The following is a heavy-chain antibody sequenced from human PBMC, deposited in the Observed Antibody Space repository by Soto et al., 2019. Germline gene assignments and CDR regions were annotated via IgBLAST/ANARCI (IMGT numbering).Heavy chain of an antibody. CDR2: IYYSGST. Sequence: QLQLQESGPGLVKPSETLSLTCTVSGGSISSSSYYWGWIRQPPGKGLEWIGSIYYSGSTYYNPSLESRVTISVDTSKNQFSLKLSSVTAADTAVYYCARHSAYGSGSDYWGQGTLVTVSS. CDR1: GGSISSSSYY. J-gene: IGHJ4*02. V-gene: IGHV4-39*01. D-gene: IGHD3-10*01. CDR3: ARHSAYGSGSDY.